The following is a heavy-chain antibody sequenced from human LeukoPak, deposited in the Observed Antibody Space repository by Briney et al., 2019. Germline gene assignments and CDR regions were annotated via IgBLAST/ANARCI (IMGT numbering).Heavy chain of an antibody. CDR2: IYYSGST. J-gene: IGHJ5*02. CDR1: GGSISSYH. D-gene: IGHD4-11*01. CDR3: ARLTVTARIYNWFDP. V-gene: IGHV4-59*01. Sequence: PSETLSLTCTVSGGSISSYHWSWIRQPPGKGLEWIGYIYYSGSTNYNPSLKSRVTISVDMSKNQFSLKLSSVTAADTAVYYCARLTVTARIYNWFDPWGQGTLVTVSS.